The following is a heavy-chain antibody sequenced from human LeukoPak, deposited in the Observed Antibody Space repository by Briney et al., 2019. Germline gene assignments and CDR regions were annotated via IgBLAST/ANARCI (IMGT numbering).Heavy chain of an antibody. CDR1: VFTSSSYA. J-gene: IGHJ4*02. CDR3: AKDKGELYFDY. D-gene: IGHD1-26*01. CDR2: ISGSGGST. Sequence: HPGGSLRLSSAASVFTSSSYAMSSVRPAPGKGLEWVSVISGSGGSTYYADSVKGQFTISRDNSKNTLYLQMNSLRAEDTAVYYCAKDKGELYFDYWGQGTLVTVSS. V-gene: IGHV3-23*01.